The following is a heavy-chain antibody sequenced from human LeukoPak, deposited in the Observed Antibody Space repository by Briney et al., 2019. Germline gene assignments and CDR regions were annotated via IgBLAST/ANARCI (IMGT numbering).Heavy chain of an antibody. CDR1: GFTVSNSY. V-gene: IGHV3-53*01. Sequence: GGSLRLSCAASGFTVSNSYMSWVRRAPGKGLEWVSVIYSGGTTYYADSVKGRFTISRDNSKNTLYLQMNSLRAEDTAVYYCARGGTRDGYNSYYFDYWGQGTLVTVSS. CDR2: IYSGGTT. J-gene: IGHJ4*02. CDR3: ARGGTRDGYNSYYFDY. D-gene: IGHD5-24*01.